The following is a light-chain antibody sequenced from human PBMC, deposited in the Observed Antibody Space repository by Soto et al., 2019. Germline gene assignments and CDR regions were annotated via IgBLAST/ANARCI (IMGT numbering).Light chain of an antibody. J-gene: IGKJ4*01. CDR1: QSVSSN. V-gene: IGKV3-11*01. CDR2: DAS. CDR3: QQRYSSPLT. Sequence: EIVMTQSPATLSVSPGERATLSCRASQSVSSNLAWYQQKPGQAPRLLIYDASKRATGIPARFSGSGSGTDFILAINSLEPEDFASYYCQQRYSSPLTFGGGTKVDI.